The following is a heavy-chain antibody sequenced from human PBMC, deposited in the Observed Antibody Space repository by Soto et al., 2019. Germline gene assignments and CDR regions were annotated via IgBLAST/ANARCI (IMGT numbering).Heavy chain of an antibody. CDR3: AKPAVYSSSWYDY. Sequence: QVQLVESGGGVVQPGRSLRLSCAASGFTFSSYGMHWVRQAPGKGLEWVAVISYDGSNKYYADSVKGRFTISRDNSKNTLYLEMNSLSAEDTAVYYGAKPAVYSSSWYDYWGQGTLVTVSS. V-gene: IGHV3-30*18. D-gene: IGHD6-13*01. CDR1: GFTFSSYG. CDR2: ISYDGSNK. J-gene: IGHJ4*02.